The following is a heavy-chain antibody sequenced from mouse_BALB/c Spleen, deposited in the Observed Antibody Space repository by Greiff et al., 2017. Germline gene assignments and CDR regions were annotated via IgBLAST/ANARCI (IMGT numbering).Heavy chain of an antibody. CDR3: VISFAY. CDR1: GYSITSDYA. Sequence: EVKLQESGPGLVKPSQSLSLTCTVTGYSITSDYAWNWIRQFPGNKLEWMGYISYSGSTSYNPSLKSRISITRDTSKNQFFLQLNSVTTEDTATYYCVISFAYWGQGTLVTVSA. D-gene: IGHD2-4*01. J-gene: IGHJ3*01. V-gene: IGHV3-2*02. CDR2: ISYSGST.